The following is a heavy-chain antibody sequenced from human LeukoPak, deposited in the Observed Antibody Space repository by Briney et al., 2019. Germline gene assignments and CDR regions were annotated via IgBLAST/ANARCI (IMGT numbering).Heavy chain of an antibody. J-gene: IGHJ4*02. D-gene: IGHD5-18*01. CDR3: ARDAGYSSPRGDY. CDR2: INPNSGGT. CDR1: GYTFTAYY. Sequence: ASVKVSCKASGYTFTAYYIHWVRQAPGQGLEWMGWINPNSGGTHYAQKFQGRVTMTRDTSISTAYMELSRLRADDTAVYYCARDAGYSSPRGDYWGQGTLVTVSS. V-gene: IGHV1-2*02.